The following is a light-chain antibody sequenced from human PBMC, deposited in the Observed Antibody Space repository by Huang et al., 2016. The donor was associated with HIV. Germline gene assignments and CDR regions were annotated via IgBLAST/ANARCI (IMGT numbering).Light chain of an antibody. CDR2: VAS. V-gene: IGKV1-39*01. J-gene: IGKJ2*01. Sequence: DIQITQSPSSLSVSVGDRVTITCRASQNINKYLNWYQQQPGKAPKLLISVASTLQSGVPSSFSGSGSGTDFTLTISSLQPEDSAVYFCQQSVKTPRTFGQGTKLEI. CDR1: QNINKY. CDR3: QQSVKTPRT.